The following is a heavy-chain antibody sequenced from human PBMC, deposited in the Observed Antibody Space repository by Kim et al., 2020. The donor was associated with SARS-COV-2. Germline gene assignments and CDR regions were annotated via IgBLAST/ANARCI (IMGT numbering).Heavy chain of an antibody. V-gene: IGHV1-58*01. Sequence: AQKFKERVTITRDVSTSTAYMELSSLGSEDTAVYYCAAEQDYYDSSGYDYWGQGTLVTVSS. CDR3: AAEQDYYDSSGYDY. D-gene: IGHD3-22*01. J-gene: IGHJ4*02.